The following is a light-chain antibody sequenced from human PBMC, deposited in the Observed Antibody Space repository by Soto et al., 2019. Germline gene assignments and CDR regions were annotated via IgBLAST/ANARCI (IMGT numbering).Light chain of an antibody. CDR3: QQYGSSST. CDR2: AAS. CDR1: QTISNM. Sequence: EVVMTQSPATLSVSPGDKVSLSCRANQTISNMLAWYQQKPGQAPRLLIYAASTRATGVSARFSGSGSGTEFTLTISSLQSEDFTIYYCQQYGSSSTFGQGTRLEI. V-gene: IGKV3-15*01. J-gene: IGKJ5*01.